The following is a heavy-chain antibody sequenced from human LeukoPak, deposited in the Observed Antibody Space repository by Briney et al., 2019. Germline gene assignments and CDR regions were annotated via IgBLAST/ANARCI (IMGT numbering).Heavy chain of an antibody. V-gene: IGHV4-4*07. CDR3: AREALLWFGEPLGNSYFDY. CDR1: GGSISSYY. Sequence: SETLSLTCTVSGGSISSYYWSWIRQPAGKGLEWIGRIYTSGSTNYNPSLKSRVTMSVDTSKNQFSLKLSSVTAADTAVYYCAREALLWFGEPLGNSYFDYWGQGTLVTVSS. CDR2: IYTSGST. D-gene: IGHD3-10*01. J-gene: IGHJ4*02.